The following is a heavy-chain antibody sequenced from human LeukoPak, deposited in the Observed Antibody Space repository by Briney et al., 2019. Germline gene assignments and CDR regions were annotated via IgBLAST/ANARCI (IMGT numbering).Heavy chain of an antibody. V-gene: IGHV3-66*01. CDR3: ARDYYGSGSSF. CDR2: IYSGGST. J-gene: IGHJ4*02. D-gene: IGHD3-10*01. Sequence: GGSLRLSCAASGFTFSSYAMSWVRQAPGKGLEWVSVIYSGGSTYYADSVKGRFTISRDNSKNTLYLQMNSLRAEDTAVYYCARDYYGSGSSFWGQGTLVTVSS. CDR1: GFTFSSYA.